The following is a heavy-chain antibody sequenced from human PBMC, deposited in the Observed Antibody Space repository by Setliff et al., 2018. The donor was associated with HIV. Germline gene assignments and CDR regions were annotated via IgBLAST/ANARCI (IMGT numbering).Heavy chain of an antibody. CDR2: IFYTGNT. V-gene: IGHV4-39*01. J-gene: IGHJ5*02. CDR3: ARRGRDGVLIVFATGFDP. D-gene: IGHD2-8*01. CDR1: GGSISSSTYY. Sequence: SETLSLTCSVSGGSISSSTYYWGWIRQPPGKGLEWIGDIFYTGNTYYSPSLKSRVAISVDTSENQFSLKLNSVTAADTAVYYCARRGRDGVLIVFATGFDPWGQGTLVTVSS.